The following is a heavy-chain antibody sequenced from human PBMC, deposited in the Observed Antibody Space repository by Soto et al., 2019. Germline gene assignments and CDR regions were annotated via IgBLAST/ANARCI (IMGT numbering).Heavy chain of an antibody. V-gene: IGHV3-15*01. D-gene: IGHD3-9*01. J-gene: IGHJ3*02. CDR2: IKSKTDGGTT. CDR1: GFTFSNAW. Sequence: EVQLVESGGGLVKPGGSLRLSCAASGFTFSNAWMSWVRQAPGKGLEWVGRIKSKTDGGTTDYAAPVKGRFTISRDDSKNTLYLQMNSLKTEHTAVYSCTTDLPPANYDILIGYYPPGDVFDIWGQGTMVTVSS. CDR3: TTDLPPANYDILIGYYPPGDVFDI.